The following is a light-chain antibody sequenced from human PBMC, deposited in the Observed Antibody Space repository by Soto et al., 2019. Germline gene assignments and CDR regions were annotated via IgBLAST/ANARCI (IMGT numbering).Light chain of an antibody. V-gene: IGKV3-15*01. Sequence: IVMTQSPATLSVSPGERVTLSCRASQSVSTNLAWYQQKPGQAPRLLISGASTRATGIPARFSGSGSGTEFTLTISSLQSEDFAVYYCQQYNNWPPLTFGGGTKVEIK. J-gene: IGKJ4*01. CDR1: QSVSTN. CDR2: GAS. CDR3: QQYNNWPPLT.